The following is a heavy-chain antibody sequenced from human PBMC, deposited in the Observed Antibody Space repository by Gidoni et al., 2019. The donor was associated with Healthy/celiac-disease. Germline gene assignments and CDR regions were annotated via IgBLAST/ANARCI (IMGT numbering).Heavy chain of an antibody. CDR2: ISSSSSYI. D-gene: IGHD3-16*01. V-gene: IGHV3-21*01. J-gene: IGHJ4*02. CDR1: GFTFSSYS. Sequence: EVQLVEPGGGPVKPGGSLRLSCSASGFTFSSYSMNWVRQAPGKGLEWVSSISSSSSYIYYEDSVKGRFTISRDNAKNSLYLQMNSLRAEDSAVYYCARGYVDFDYWGQGTLVTVSS. CDR3: ARGYVDFDY.